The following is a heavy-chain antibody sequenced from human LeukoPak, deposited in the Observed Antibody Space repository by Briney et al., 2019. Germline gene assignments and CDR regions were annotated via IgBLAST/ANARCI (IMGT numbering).Heavy chain of an antibody. J-gene: IGHJ5*02. D-gene: IGHD3-10*01. V-gene: IGHV4-4*07. Sequence: PSETLSLTCTVSGGSISSYYWSWIRQSAGKGLEWIGRISASGRRNYNPSLQSRVIISVDTSKNQFSLKLTSVTAADTAVYYCARGAGSGSSYRVYNWFDPWGQGTQVTVSS. CDR2: ISASGRR. CDR3: ARGAGSGSSYRVYNWFDP. CDR1: GGSISSYY.